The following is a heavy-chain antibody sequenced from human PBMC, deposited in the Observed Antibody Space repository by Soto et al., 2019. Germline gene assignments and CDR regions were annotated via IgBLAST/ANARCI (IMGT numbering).Heavy chain of an antibody. J-gene: IGHJ4*02. CDR1: GLTVSGNY. D-gene: IGHD7-27*01. CDR3: ARASSRWGSEAAY. CDR2: IYSDDST. V-gene: IGHV3-53*01. Sequence: EVQLVESGGGLIHPGGSLRLSCAASGLTVSGNYMGWVRQAPGKGLEWVSGIYSDDSTIYADSVKGRFTIFRDNSKNTLYLQMNSLRAEDTAVYHCARASSRWGSEAAYWGQGTLVTVSS.